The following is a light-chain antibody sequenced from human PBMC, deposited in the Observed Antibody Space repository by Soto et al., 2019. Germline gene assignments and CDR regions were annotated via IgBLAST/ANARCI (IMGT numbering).Light chain of an antibody. CDR3: QQYGSLWT. J-gene: IGKJ1*01. CDR2: GAS. CDR1: QSVSSSY. V-gene: IGKV3-20*01. Sequence: EIELTQSPGTLSLSPGERATLSCRASQSVSSSYLAWYQQKPGQAPRLLIYGASSRATGIPDRFSGSGSGTDFTLTISRLEPEDFAVYYCQQYGSLWTFGQGTKVDIK.